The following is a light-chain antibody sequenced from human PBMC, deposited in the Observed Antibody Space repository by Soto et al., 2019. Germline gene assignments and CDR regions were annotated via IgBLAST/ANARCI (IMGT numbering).Light chain of an antibody. V-gene: IGKV3-11*01. CDR1: QTVSTY. CDR3: QQRSNWPPWT. CDR2: GAS. Sequence: IVLTQSPATLSLSPGERATLSCRARQTVSTYLSWYQHKPGQAPRLLIYGASNRATGIPARFSGSGSGTDFTLTISSLEPEDFAVYYCQQRSNWPPWTFGQGTKVDIK. J-gene: IGKJ1*01.